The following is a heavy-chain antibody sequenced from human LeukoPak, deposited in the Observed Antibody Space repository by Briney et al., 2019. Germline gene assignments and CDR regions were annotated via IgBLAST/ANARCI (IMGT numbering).Heavy chain of an antibody. CDR3: TTGNQYDFWSGYPPFDY. J-gene: IGHJ4*02. CDR2: IKSKTDGGTT. Sequence: GGSLRLSCAASGFTFSNAWMNWVRQAPGRGLEWVGRIKSKTDGGTTDYAAPVKGRFTISRDDSKNTLYLQMNSLKTEDTAVYYCTTGNQYDFWSGYPPFDYWGQGTLVTVSS. CDR1: GFTFSNAW. V-gene: IGHV3-15*07. D-gene: IGHD3-3*01.